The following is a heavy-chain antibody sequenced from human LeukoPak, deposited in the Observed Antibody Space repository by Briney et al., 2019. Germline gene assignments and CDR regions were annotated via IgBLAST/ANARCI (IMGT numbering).Heavy chain of an antibody. CDR1: GGSISSSSYY. CDR3: ARDLGSVGCDFWTPPPPFDP. J-gene: IGHJ5*02. D-gene: IGHD3-3*01. CDR2: IYYIGST. V-gene: IGHV4-39*07. Sequence: SETLSLTCTVSGGSISSSSYYWGWIRQPPGKGLEWLGCIYYIGSTYYNPSLMGRVTIAVDTSKNQFSLKVSSVTAADTAVYYCARDLGSVGCDFWTPPPPFDPWGQGTLVTVSS.